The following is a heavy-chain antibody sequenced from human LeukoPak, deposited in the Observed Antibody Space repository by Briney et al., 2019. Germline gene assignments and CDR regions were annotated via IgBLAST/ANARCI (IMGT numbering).Heavy chain of an antibody. J-gene: IGHJ6*02. CDR1: GFTFSSYS. CDR2: ISSSSSYI. Sequence: GGSLRLSCAASGFTFSSYSMNWVRQAPGKGLEWVSSISSSSSYIYYADSVKGRFTISRDNAKNSLYLQMNSLRAEDTAVYYCASHCSSTSCYFNYYGMDVWGQGTTVTVSS. CDR3: ASHCSSTSCYFNYYGMDV. D-gene: IGHD2-2*01. V-gene: IGHV3-21*01.